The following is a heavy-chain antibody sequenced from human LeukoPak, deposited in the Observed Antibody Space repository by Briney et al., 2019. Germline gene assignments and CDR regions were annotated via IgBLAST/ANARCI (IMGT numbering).Heavy chain of an antibody. CDR3: ARDRDSDYAPYFDY. V-gene: IGHV1-69*04. CDR1: GGTFSSYA. D-gene: IGHD5-12*01. Sequence: SVKVSCKASGGTFSSYAISWVRQAPGQGLEWMGRIIPILGIANYAQKFQGRATITADKSTSTAYMELSSLGSEDTAVYCCARDRDSDYAPYFDYWGQGTLVTVSS. J-gene: IGHJ4*02. CDR2: IIPILGIA.